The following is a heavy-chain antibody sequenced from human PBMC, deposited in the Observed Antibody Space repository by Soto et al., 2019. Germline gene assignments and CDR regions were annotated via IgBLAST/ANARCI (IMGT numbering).Heavy chain of an antibody. CDR2: IYYSGST. V-gene: IGHV4-59*08. J-gene: IGHJ5*02. CDR1: GGSINSYY. D-gene: IGHD5-18*01. CDR3: ARLGVDTAMVTEWFDP. Sequence: SETLSLTCTVSGGSINSYYWSWIRQPPGKGLEWIGYIYYSGSTNYNPSLKSRVTMSVDTSKNQFSLKLSSVTAADTAVYYCARLGVDTAMVTEWFDPWGQGTLVTVSS.